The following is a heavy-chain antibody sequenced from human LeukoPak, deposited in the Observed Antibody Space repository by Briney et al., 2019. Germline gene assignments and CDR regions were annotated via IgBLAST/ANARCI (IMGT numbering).Heavy chain of an antibody. Sequence: PGGSLRLSCAASGLTFSSYAMSWVRQAPGKGLEWVSGISGSGGSTYYADSVKGRFTISRDNSKNTLYLQVNSLRAEDTAVYYCAKGRTYYDILTGYDYWGQGTLVTAS. CDR3: AKGRTYYDILTGYDY. V-gene: IGHV3-23*01. CDR2: ISGSGGST. D-gene: IGHD3-9*01. CDR1: GLTFSSYA. J-gene: IGHJ4*02.